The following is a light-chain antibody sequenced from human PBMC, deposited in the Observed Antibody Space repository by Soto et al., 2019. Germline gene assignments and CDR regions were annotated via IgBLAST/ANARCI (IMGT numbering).Light chain of an antibody. V-gene: IGKV2-28*01. CDR3: VKGLQTLIT. CDR2: LGS. CDR1: QSLLHSNGYNY. Sequence: DIVMTQSPLYLPVTPGEPASLSCRSSQSLLHSNGYNYLDWYLQKPGQSQQLLIYLGSNRASGVPDRFSGSGSGTDFTFKISRVETEDVGIYYCVKGLQTLITVGQGTRLEIK. J-gene: IGKJ5*01.